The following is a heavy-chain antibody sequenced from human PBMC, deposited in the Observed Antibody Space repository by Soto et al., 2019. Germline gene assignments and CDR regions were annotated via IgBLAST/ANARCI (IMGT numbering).Heavy chain of an antibody. Sequence: SETLSLTCTVSGGSISSYYWSWIRQPPGKGLEWIGYIYYSGSTNYNPSLKSRVTISVDTSKNQFSLKLSSVTAADTAVYYCARERDWNSNWFDPWGQGTLVTVSS. J-gene: IGHJ5*02. V-gene: IGHV4-59*01. CDR3: ARERDWNSNWFDP. CDR1: GGSISSYY. D-gene: IGHD1-7*01. CDR2: IYYSGST.